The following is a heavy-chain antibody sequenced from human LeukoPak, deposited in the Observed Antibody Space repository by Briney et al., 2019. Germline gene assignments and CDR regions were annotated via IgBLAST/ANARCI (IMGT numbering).Heavy chain of an antibody. CDR3: ARETLYYDSSGYYPYYMDV. J-gene: IGHJ6*03. CDR2: IIPIFGTA. Sequence: SVKVSCKASGYTFTSYDINWVRQATGQGLEWMGGIIPIFGTANYAQKFQGRVTITADKSTSTAYMELSSLRSEDTAVYYCARETLYYDSSGYYPYYMDVWGKGTTVTVSS. V-gene: IGHV1-69*06. D-gene: IGHD3-22*01. CDR1: GYTFTSYD.